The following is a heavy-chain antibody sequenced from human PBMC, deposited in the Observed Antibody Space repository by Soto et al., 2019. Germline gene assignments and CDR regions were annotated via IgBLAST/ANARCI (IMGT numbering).Heavy chain of an antibody. CDR1: GYAFTTYG. CDR3: ARGRYGDY. V-gene: IGHV1-18*01. Sequence: QVHLVQSGAEVKKPGASVKVSCKGSGYAFTTYGITWVRQAPGQGLEWMGWISAHNGNTNYAQKLQGRVTVTRDTASSTAYMELRSLRSDDTAVYYCARGRYGDYWGQGALVTVSS. J-gene: IGHJ4*02. CDR2: ISAHNGNT. D-gene: IGHD1-1*01.